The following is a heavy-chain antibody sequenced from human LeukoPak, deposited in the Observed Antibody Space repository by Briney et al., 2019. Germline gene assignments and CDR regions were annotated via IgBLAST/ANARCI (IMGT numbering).Heavy chain of an antibody. J-gene: IGHJ5*02. Sequence: PSETLSLTCTVSGGSISSSSYYWGWIRQPPGKGLEWIASINYSGSTYYYPSLKSRVTMSVDTSKNQFSLNLNPVTAADTAVYYCARSPIAAAGTRWFDPWGQGTLVTVSS. CDR3: ARSPIAAAGTRWFDP. CDR1: GGSISSSSYY. CDR2: INYSGST. V-gene: IGHV4-39*01. D-gene: IGHD6-13*01.